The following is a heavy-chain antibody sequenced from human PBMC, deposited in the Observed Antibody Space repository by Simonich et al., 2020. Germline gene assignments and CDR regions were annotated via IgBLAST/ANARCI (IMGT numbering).Heavy chain of an antibody. Sequence: QITLKESGPTLVQPTQTLTLTCTFSGFSLSTSGVGVGWIRQPPGKALGGIELIYWDDNKRYSTSLKSRLTITKDTSKNQVVLTMTNMDPVDTATYYCAHKLSGWFGERDAFDIWGQGTMVTVSS. CDR2: IYWDDNK. D-gene: IGHD3-10*01. V-gene: IGHV2-5*02. CDR1: GFSLSTSGVG. CDR3: AHKLSGWFGERDAFDI. J-gene: IGHJ3*02.